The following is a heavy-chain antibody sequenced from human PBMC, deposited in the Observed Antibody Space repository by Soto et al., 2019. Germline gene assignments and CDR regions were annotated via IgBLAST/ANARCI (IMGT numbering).Heavy chain of an antibody. CDR2: IYYSGST. J-gene: IGHJ5*02. CDR3: ARTDVNYYGSGTNWFDP. V-gene: IGHV4-59*01. Sequence: PSETLSLTCTVSGGSISSYYWSWIRQPPGKGLEWIGYIYYSGSTNYNPSLKSRVTISVDTSKNQFSLKLSSVTAADTAVYYCARTDVNYYGSGTNWFDPWGQGTLVTVS. D-gene: IGHD3-10*01. CDR1: GGSISSYY.